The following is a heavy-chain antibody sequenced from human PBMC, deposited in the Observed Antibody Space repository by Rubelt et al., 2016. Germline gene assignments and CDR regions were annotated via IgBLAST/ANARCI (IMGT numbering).Heavy chain of an antibody. CDR3: ARVCSGYDSGYYYYGMDV. D-gene: IGHD5-12*01. V-gene: IGHV4-34*01. CDR1: GGSFSGYY. CDR2: INHSGST. Sequence: QVQLQQWGAGLLKPSETLSLTCAVYGGSFSGYYWSWIRQPPGKGLEWIGEINHSGSTNYNPSPKCRVTIAVDTGRNRGSLKLGSGTAAETAVDYGARVCSGYDSGYYYYGMDVWGQGTTVTVSS. J-gene: IGHJ6*02.